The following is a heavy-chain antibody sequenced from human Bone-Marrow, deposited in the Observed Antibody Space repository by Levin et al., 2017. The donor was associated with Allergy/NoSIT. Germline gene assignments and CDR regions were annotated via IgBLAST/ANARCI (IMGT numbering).Heavy chain of an antibody. Sequence: GESLKISCAASGFTLSGHWMNWVRQAPGKGLEWVANIKQDGSEKYYVDSVKGRFTISRDNAKNSLYLQMNSLRAEDTAVYYCARDFGVTLWGQGTLVTVSS. D-gene: IGHD2-21*02. J-gene: IGHJ4*02. CDR2: IKQDGSEK. CDR1: GFTLSGHW. V-gene: IGHV3-7*01. CDR3: ARDFGVTL.